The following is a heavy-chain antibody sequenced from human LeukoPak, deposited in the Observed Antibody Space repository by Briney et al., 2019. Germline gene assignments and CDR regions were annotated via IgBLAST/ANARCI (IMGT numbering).Heavy chain of an antibody. CDR1: GYTFTGYY. J-gene: IGHJ3*02. Sequence: ASVKVSCKASGYTFTGYYMHWVRQAPGQGLEWMGWISAYNGNTNYAQKLQGRVTMTTDTSTSTAYMELRSLRSDDTAVYYCARAMTPLDAFDIWGQGTMVTVSS. CDR2: ISAYNGNT. D-gene: IGHD3-22*01. CDR3: ARAMTPLDAFDI. V-gene: IGHV1-18*04.